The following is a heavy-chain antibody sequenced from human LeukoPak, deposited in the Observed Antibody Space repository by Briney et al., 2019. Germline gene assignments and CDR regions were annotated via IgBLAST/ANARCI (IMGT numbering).Heavy chain of an antibody. CDR1: GFTFDDYA. CDR2: ISWNSGSI. V-gene: IGHV3-9*01. J-gene: IGHJ4*02. Sequence: GGSLRLSCAASGFTFDDYAMHWVRQAPGKGLEWVLGISWNSGSIGYADSVKGRFTISRDNAKNSLYLQMNSLRAEDTALYYCAKDRRLRLRGDIFDYWGQGTLVTVSS. CDR3: AKDRRLRLRGDIFDY. D-gene: IGHD5-12*01.